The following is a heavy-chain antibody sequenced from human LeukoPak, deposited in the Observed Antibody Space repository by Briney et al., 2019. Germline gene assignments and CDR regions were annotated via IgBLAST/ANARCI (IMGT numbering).Heavy chain of an antibody. CDR2: ISSSSSCI. D-gene: IGHD3-16*02. Sequence: AGGSLRLSCAASGFTFSSYSMNWVRQAPGKGLEWVSSISSSSSCIYYADSVKGRFTMSRDNAKNSLYLQMNSLRAEDTAVYYCAKDPSFGGYLDYWGQGTLVTVSS. V-gene: IGHV3-21*01. J-gene: IGHJ4*02. CDR3: AKDPSFGGYLDY. CDR1: GFTFSSYS.